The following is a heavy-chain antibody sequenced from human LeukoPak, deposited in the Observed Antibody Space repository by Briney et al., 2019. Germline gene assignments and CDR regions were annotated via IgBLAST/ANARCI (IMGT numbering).Heavy chain of an antibody. CDR1: GFIFSDYY. Sequence: GGSLRLSCAASGFIFSDYYMTWIRQAPGKGLEWLSYISGSGSDTNYADSVKGRFTTSRDNAKNSLYLQMNSLRAEDTAVYYCARISSYAFDIWGQGTRVTVSS. J-gene: IGHJ3*02. D-gene: IGHD6-13*01. CDR2: ISGSGSDT. V-gene: IGHV3-11*06. CDR3: ARISSYAFDI.